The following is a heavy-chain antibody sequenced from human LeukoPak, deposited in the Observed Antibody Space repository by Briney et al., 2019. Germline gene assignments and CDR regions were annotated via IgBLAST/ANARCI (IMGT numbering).Heavy chain of an antibody. CDR1: GGSISSYY. D-gene: IGHD6-6*01. J-gene: IGHJ5*02. CDR3: ARDLRPIIAARPFTWFDP. V-gene: IGHV4-4*07. CDR2: IYTSGST. Sequence: SETLSRTCTVSGGSISSYYWSWIRQPAGKGLEWIRRIYTSGSTNYNPSLKSRVTMSVDTSKNQFSLKLSSVTAADTAVYYCARDLRPIIAARPFTWFDPWGQGTLVTVSS.